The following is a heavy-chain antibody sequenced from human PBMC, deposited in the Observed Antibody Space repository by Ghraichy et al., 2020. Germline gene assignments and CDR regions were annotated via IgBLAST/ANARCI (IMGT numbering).Heavy chain of an antibody. J-gene: IGHJ6*02. D-gene: IGHD6-19*01. CDR1: GLMFSPNT. Sequence: GGSLRLSCVASGLMFSPNTMNWVRQAPGKGLEWVSSISSSTRYIYYADSVKGRFTISRDNAQNSLYLQMNSLRAEDTAVYYCSRGRGAGTPVLYHMDVWGLGTTVTVSS. CDR3: SRGRGAGTPVLYHMDV. V-gene: IGHV3-21*01. CDR2: ISSSTRYI.